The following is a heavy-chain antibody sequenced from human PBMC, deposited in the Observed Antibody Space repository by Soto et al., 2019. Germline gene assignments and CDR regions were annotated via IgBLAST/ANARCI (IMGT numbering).Heavy chain of an antibody. J-gene: IGHJ6*02. CDR1: GYPFTGPY. CDR3: ARDFRTYSHGVDV. CDR2: INPSSGGT. V-gene: IGHV1-2*02. D-gene: IGHD4-4*01. Sequence: ASVKVSCKASGYPFTGPYIYWVRQAPGQGLEWMGWINPSSGGTEFAEKFQGRVTVTRDTSIRTVFLELSSLTSDDTGVYFCARDFRTYSHGVDVWGQGTAVTVSS.